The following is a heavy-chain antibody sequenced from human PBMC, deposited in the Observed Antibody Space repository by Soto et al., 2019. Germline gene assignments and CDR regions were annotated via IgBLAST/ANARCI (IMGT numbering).Heavy chain of an antibody. CDR2: IYYSGST. CDR1: GGSISSGGYY. Sequence: PSETLSLTCTVSGGSISSGGYYWSWIRQHPGKGLEWIGYIYYSGSTYYNPSLKSRVTISVDTSKNQFSLKLSSVTAADTAVYYCARYSSIAAYYFDYWGQGTLVTVSS. J-gene: IGHJ4*02. D-gene: IGHD6-6*01. CDR3: ARYSSIAAYYFDY. V-gene: IGHV4-31*03.